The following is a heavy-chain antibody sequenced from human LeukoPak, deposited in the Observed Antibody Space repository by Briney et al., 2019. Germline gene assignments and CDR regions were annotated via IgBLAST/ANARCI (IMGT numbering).Heavy chain of an antibody. CDR1: GLTFSSYA. D-gene: IGHD2-15*01. CDR3: AKAGPVVVVAARLDY. V-gene: IGHV3-30*18. J-gene: IGHJ4*02. CDR2: ISYDGSNK. Sequence: GGSLRLSCAASGLTFSSYAMSWVRQAPGKGLEWVAVISYDGSNKYYADSVKGRFTISRDNSKNTLYLQMNSLRAEDTAVYYCAKAGPVVVVAARLDYWGQGTLVTVSS.